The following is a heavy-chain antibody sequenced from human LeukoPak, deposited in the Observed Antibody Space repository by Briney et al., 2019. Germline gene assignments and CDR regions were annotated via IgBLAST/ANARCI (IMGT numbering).Heavy chain of an antibody. V-gene: IGHV3-23*01. CDR3: AKDRRSFSIFGVVIGY. Sequence: GGSLRLSCSASGFTFSAYAMHWVRQAPGKGLEWVSAISGSGGSTYYADSVKGRFTISRDNSKNTLYLQMNSLRAEDTAVYYCAKDRRSFSIFGVVIGYWGQGTLVTVSS. J-gene: IGHJ4*02. CDR2: ISGSGGST. CDR1: GFTFSAYA. D-gene: IGHD3-3*01.